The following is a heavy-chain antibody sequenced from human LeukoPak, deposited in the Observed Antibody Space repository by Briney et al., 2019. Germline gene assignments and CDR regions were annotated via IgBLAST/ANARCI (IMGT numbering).Heavy chain of an antibody. D-gene: IGHD5-18*01. CDR3: ARMAMEAFDH. CDR1: GGSISSSSYC. CDR2: IYYSGST. V-gene: IGHV4-39*01. Sequence: SETLSLTCTVSGGSISSSSYCWGWIRQPPGKGLEWIGSIYYSGSTYYNPSLKSRVTISVDTSKNQFSLKLSSVTAADTAVYYCARMAMEAFDHGAEGTLVTVS. J-gene: IGHJ4*02.